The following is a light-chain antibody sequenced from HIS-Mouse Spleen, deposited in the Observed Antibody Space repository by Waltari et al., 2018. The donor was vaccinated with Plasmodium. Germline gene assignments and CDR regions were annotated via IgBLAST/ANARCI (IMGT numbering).Light chain of an antibody. CDR2: GAS. J-gene: IGKJ2*01. CDR1: QSVSSSY. V-gene: IGKV3-20*01. CDR3: QQYGSSPYT. Sequence: EIVFTRSPGPLSLSPGERATLSCRASQSVSSSYLSWYQQKPGQAPRLLIYGASSRATGIPDRFSGSGSGTDFTLTISRLEPEDFAVYYCQQYGSSPYTFGQGTKLEIK.